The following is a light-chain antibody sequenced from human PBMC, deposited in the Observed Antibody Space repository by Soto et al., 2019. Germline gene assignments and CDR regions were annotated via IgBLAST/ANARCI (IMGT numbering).Light chain of an antibody. Sequence: QSALTQPASVSGSPGQSITISCTRTSSDVGGYNYVSWYQQHPGKVPKLMIYDVSNRPSGVSNRFSGSKSGNTASLTISGLQAEDEADYYCSSYTSSSTLYVFGTGTKLTVL. CDR2: DVS. CDR1: SSDVGGYNY. J-gene: IGLJ1*01. CDR3: SSYTSSSTLYV. V-gene: IGLV2-14*01.